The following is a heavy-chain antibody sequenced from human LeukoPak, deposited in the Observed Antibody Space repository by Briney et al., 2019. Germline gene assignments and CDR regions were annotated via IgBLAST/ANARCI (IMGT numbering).Heavy chain of an antibody. D-gene: IGHD3-22*01. CDR1: GFAFSSYR. CDR2: IRGSGGST. V-gene: IGHV3-23*01. J-gene: IGHJ6*02. Sequence: GGSLRLSCAASGFAFSSYRMNWVRQAPGKGLEWVSVIRGSGGSTYYADSVKGRFTISRDNSKNTLYLQMNSLRAEDTAVYYCAKRQDYYDSSGYYESYYYYGMDVWGQGTTVTVSS. CDR3: AKRQDYYDSSGYYESYYYYGMDV.